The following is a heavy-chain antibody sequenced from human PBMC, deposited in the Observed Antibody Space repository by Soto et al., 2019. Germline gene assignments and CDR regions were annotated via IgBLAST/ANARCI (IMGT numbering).Heavy chain of an antibody. CDR1: GGSFTSYI. CDR3: ANSVDFVDVAYMDF. Sequence: QVQLVQSGAEVKKPGSSVKVSCAASGGSFTSYIFTWVRQAPGQGLEWMGRIIPIQGTANYALKFQDRVTITADRSTKTAYMELRRLRPEGTSWYYCANSVDFVDVAYMDFCVKGTTVTLSS. V-gene: IGHV1-69*08. D-gene: IGHD2-2*03. J-gene: IGHJ6*03. CDR2: IIPIQGTA.